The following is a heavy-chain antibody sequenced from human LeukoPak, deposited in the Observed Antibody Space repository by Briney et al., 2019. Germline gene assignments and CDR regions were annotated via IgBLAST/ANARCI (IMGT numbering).Heavy chain of an antibody. CDR3: ARGRPGQQLNY. J-gene: IGHJ4*02. V-gene: IGHV4-39*07. D-gene: IGHD6-13*01. CDR2: IYYSGST. Sequence: PSETLSLTCTVSGGSISSSSYYWGWIRQPPGKGLEWIGSIYYSGSTYYNPSLKSRVTISVDTSKNQFSLKLSSVTAADTAVYYFARGRPGQQLNYWGQGTLVTVSS. CDR1: GGSISSSSYY.